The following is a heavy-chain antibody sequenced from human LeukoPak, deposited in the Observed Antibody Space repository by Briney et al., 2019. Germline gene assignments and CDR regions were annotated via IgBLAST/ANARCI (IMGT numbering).Heavy chain of an antibody. CDR1: GYSFSSYW. D-gene: IGHD3-16*01. J-gene: IGHJ3*02. V-gene: IGHV5-51*01. CDR2: IYPGDSDS. Sequence: GESLKISCKGSGYSFSSYWIAWVRQMPGKGLEWMGIIYPGDSDSKYSRSFEGQVTTSADKSINTAYLQWSSLKASDSAMYYCARRLGGADVFDIWGQGTIVTVSS. CDR3: ARRLGGADVFDI.